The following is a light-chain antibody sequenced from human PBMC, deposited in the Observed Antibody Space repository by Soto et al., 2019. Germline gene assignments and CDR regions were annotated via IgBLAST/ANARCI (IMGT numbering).Light chain of an antibody. Sequence: QSALTQPTSACGYPVQPVTISCPGTSSDVGVYNYVSWYQQHPGKAPKLMIYEVSERPSGVPDRFSGSKSSNTASLTVSGIQAEDEADYYCSSYAGSNNFVFGTGTKVTV. CDR1: SSDVGVYNY. CDR2: EVS. CDR3: SSYAGSNNFV. V-gene: IGLV2-8*01. J-gene: IGLJ1*01.